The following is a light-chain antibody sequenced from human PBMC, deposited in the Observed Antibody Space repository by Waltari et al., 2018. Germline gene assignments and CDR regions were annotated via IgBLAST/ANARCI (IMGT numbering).Light chain of an antibody. CDR1: ELPRKY. V-gene: IGLV3-10*01. CDR2: EDT. Sequence: YELTQPPSVSVSPGQTARITCSGHELPRKYAYWFQQKSGQAPRLVIYEDTKRPSGIPGRVSGSSSGTVATLTITGAQVDDEADYYCYSSDSTGLRVFGGGTTVVVL. CDR3: YSSDSTGLRV. J-gene: IGLJ1*01.